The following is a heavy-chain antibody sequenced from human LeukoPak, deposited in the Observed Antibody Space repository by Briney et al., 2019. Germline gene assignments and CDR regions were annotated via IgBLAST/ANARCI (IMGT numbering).Heavy chain of an antibody. CDR1: GGSISSSEYY. V-gene: IGHV4-39*07. Sequence: SETLSLTCTVSGGSISSSEYYWGWIRQPPGKGLEWIGSIYYSGSTYYNPSLENRVTISVDTSKNQLSLKLSSVTAADTAMYYCAREGYGGNSALEYWGQGTLVTVSS. J-gene: IGHJ4*02. CDR3: AREGYGGNSALEY. D-gene: IGHD4-23*01. CDR2: IYYSGST.